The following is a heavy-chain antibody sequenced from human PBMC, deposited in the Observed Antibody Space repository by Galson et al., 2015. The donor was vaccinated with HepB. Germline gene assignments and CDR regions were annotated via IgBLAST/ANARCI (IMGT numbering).Heavy chain of an antibody. CDR1: GFTFSSYG. CDR3: ARSRYQLLFFFDY. D-gene: IGHD2-2*01. Sequence: SLRLSCAASGFTFSSYGMHWVRQAPGKGLEWVAVIWYDGSNKYYADSVKGRFTISRDNSKNTLYLQMNSLRAEDTAVYYCARSRYQLLFFFDYWGQGTLVTVSS. CDR2: IWYDGSNK. J-gene: IGHJ4*02. V-gene: IGHV3-33*01.